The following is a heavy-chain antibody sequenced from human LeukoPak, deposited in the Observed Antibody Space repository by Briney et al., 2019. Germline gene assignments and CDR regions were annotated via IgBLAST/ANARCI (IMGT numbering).Heavy chain of an antibody. V-gene: IGHV4-39*01. D-gene: IGHD2-21*01. CDR2: IYYSGAT. Sequence: SETLSLTCTVSGGSISSGIYYWGWIRQTPGKGLEWIGAIYYSGATYYNPSLKSRVTISVDTSKNQFSLKVSSVIAADTALYYCARHIWQSTARPWFDPWGQGTLVTVSS. CDR3: ARHIWQSTARPWFDP. CDR1: GGSISSGIYY. J-gene: IGHJ5*02.